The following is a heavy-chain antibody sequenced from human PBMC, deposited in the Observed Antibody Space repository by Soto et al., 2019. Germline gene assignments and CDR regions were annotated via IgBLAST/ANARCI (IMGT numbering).Heavy chain of an antibody. Sequence: GESLKISCAASGFTFSSYWMHWVRQAPGKGLVWVSRINSDGSSTSYADSVKGRFTISRDNAKNTLYLQMNSLRAEDTAVYYCARELTTVTTRGGYYYYYGMDVWGQGTTVTVSS. J-gene: IGHJ6*02. CDR1: GFTFSSYW. V-gene: IGHV3-74*01. D-gene: IGHD4-4*01. CDR2: INSDGSST. CDR3: ARELTTVTTRGGYYYYYGMDV.